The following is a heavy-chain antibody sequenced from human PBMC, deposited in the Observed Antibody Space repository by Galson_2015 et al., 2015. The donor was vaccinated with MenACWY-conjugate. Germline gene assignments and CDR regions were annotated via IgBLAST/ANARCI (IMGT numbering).Heavy chain of an antibody. Sequence: SLRLSCAASGFTFSSYWMHWVRQAPGKGLVWVSLINSDGSSTSYADSVKGRFTISRDNAKNTLYLQMNSLRAEDTAVYYCAVYCSSTRCYGASGGDWGHGTLVTVSS. CDR2: INSDGSST. J-gene: IGHJ4*01. CDR3: AVYCSSTRCYGASGGD. CDR1: GFTFSSYW. D-gene: IGHD2-2*01. V-gene: IGHV3-74*01.